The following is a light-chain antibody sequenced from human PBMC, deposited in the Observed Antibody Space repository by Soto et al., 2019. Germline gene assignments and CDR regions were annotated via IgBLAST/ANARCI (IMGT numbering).Light chain of an antibody. J-gene: IGKJ1*01. Sequence: DIQMTQSPSTLSASEAHSLTINCRSRASINTWVAWYQQHPEKATKLLNYKASSLQSGAPPRFSGTGSGTEFTLTISSLQPDDFAIYYCQQYKSYWTFGQGTKVDIK. CDR3: QQYKSYWT. CDR2: KAS. CDR1: ASINTW. V-gene: IGKV1-5*03.